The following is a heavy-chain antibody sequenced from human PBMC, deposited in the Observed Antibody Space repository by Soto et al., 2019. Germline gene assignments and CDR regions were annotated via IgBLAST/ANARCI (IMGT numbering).Heavy chain of an antibody. J-gene: IGHJ6*02. CDR2: IYHSGST. Sequence: NPSETPSLTCAVSGYSISSGYYWGWIRQPPGKGLEWIGSIYHSGSTYYNPSLKSRVTISVDTSKNQFSLKLSSVTAADTAVYYCARDGRWFGESHYYYGMDVWGQGTAVTV. CDR1: GYSISSGYY. CDR3: ARDGRWFGESHYYYGMDV. V-gene: IGHV4-38-2*02. D-gene: IGHD3-10*01.